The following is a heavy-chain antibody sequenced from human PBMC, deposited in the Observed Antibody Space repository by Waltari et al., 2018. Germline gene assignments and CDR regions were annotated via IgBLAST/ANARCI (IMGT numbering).Heavy chain of an antibody. CDR3: ARGGGSYPFDY. J-gene: IGHJ4*02. CDR1: GFTFSSSS. Sequence: VQLVESGGGLVQHGGSLRLSCAASGFTFSSSSMNWVRQDPGKGLEWVSYISSSSSTIYYADSVKGRFTISRDNAKNSLYLQMNSLRAEDTAVYYCARGGGSYPFDYWGQGTLVTVSS. D-gene: IGHD1-26*01. V-gene: IGHV3-48*01. CDR2: ISSSSSTI.